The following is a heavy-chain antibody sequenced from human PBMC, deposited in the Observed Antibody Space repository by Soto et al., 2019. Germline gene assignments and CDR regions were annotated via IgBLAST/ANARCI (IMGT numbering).Heavy chain of an antibody. CDR1: GGSISSSSYY. CDR2: IYYSGST. Sequence: SETLSLTCTVSGGSISSSSYYWGWIRQPPGKGLEWIGSIYYSGSTYYNPSLKSRVTMSLDTSKNQFSLKLSSVTAADTAVYYCAGSSNYLRYGMAVWGQGTTVTVSS. CDR3: AGSSNYLRYGMAV. J-gene: IGHJ6*02. V-gene: IGHV4-39*07. D-gene: IGHD4-4*01.